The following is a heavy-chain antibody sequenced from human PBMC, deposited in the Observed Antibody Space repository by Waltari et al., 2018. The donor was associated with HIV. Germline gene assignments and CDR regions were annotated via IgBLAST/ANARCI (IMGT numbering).Heavy chain of an antibody. CDR2: AIPMFGTA. Sequence: QVQLVQSGAEVKKPGSSVKVSCKASGGAFVSHTINWVRQAPGQGLEWMGRAIPMFGTANYAQKFQSRVTITADKSTSTAYMELNGLRFDDTAVYYCASARETMGVDFDSWGQGTLVTVS. J-gene: IGHJ5*01. CDR1: GGAFVSHT. CDR3: ASARETMGVDFDS. D-gene: IGHD3-10*01. V-gene: IGHV1-69*08.